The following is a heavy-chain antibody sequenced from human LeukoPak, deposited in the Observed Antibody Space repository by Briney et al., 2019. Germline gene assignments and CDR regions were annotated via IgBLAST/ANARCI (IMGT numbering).Heavy chain of an antibody. CDR2: IYYSGSI. Sequence: SETLSLTCAVSGYSISSSNYWAWIRQPPGKGLEWIGHIYYSGSIYYNPSLKSRVTMSEDRSKNQFSLKLTSVTAADTAMYYCARVDYGGNFSWFDPWGQGTLVTVSS. J-gene: IGHJ5*02. CDR1: GYSISSSNY. D-gene: IGHD4-23*01. V-gene: IGHV4-28*05. CDR3: ARVDYGGNFSWFDP.